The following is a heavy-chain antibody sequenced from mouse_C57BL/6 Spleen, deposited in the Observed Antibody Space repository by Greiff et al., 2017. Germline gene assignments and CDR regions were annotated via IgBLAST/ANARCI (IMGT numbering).Heavy chain of an antibody. CDR2: ISSGGSYT. J-gene: IGHJ1*03. CDR3: ARHRRDWYFDV. V-gene: IGHV5-6*01. CDR1: GFTFSSYG. Sequence: EVKLMESGGDLVKPGGSLKLSCAASGFTFSSYGMSWVRQTPDKRLEWVATISSGGSYTYYPDSVKGRFTISRDNAKNTLYLQMSSLKSEDTAMYYCARHRRDWYFDVWGTGTTVTVSS.